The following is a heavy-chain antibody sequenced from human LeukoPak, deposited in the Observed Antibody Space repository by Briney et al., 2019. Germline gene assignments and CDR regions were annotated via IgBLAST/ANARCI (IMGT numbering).Heavy chain of an antibody. CDR2: ISSSSSYI. J-gene: IGHJ4*02. CDR3: ARDSSSAFYYFDY. CDR1: GFTFSSYS. Sequence: PGGSLRLSCAASGFTFSSYSMNWVRQAPGKGLEWVSSISSSSSYIYYADSVKGRFTISRDNAKNSLYLQMNSLRAEDTAVYYCARDSSSAFYYFDYWGQGTLVTVSS. D-gene: IGHD6-6*01. V-gene: IGHV3-21*01.